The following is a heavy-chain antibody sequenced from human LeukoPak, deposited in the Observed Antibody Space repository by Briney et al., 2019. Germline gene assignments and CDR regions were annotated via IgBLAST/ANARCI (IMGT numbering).Heavy chain of an antibody. Sequence: SETLSLTCTVSGDSISSYYWSWLRQPAGKGLEWIGRIYTSGSTNYNPSLKSRVTMSVDTSKNQFSLKPSSVTAADTAVYYCARVGSGWQLDYWGQGTLVTVSS. CDR2: IYTSGST. D-gene: IGHD6-19*01. V-gene: IGHV4-4*07. J-gene: IGHJ4*02. CDR1: GDSISSYY. CDR3: ARVGSGWQLDY.